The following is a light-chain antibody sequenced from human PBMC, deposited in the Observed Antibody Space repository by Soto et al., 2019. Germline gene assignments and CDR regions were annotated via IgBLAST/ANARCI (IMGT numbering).Light chain of an antibody. CDR3: QQYNNYWT. Sequence: DIQMTQSPSTLSASVGDRVTITCRASQSISNWLAWYQQKPGKAPKLLIYDASSVESGVPSRFSGSGSGTEFTLTISSLQPDDFPTYYCQQYNNYWTFGQGTKVETK. CDR1: QSISNW. J-gene: IGKJ1*01. V-gene: IGKV1-5*01. CDR2: DAS.